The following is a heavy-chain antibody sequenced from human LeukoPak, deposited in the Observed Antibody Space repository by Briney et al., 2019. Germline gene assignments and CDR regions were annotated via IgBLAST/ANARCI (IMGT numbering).Heavy chain of an antibody. CDR3: ARDVGGAGSH. V-gene: IGHV3-21*06. CDR1: GFAFSSYA. Sequence: PGGSLRLSCAASGFAFSSYAMSWVRQAPGKGLEFVSSISPSSSYIYYADSVKGRFTISRDDAKNSLFLQMNSLRAEDTAMYYCARDVGGAGSHWGQGSLVTVSS. J-gene: IGHJ4*02. D-gene: IGHD3-10*01. CDR2: ISPSSSYI.